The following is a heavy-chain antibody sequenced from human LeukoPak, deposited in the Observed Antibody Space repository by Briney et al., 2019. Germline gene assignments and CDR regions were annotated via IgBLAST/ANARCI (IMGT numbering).Heavy chain of an antibody. Sequence: SETLSLTCTVSGGSISSSSYYWGWIRQPPGKGLEWIGSIYYSGSTYYNPSRKSRVTISVDTSKNQFSLKLSSVTAADTAVYYCARDMITFGGVIVPFDYWGQGTLVTVSS. J-gene: IGHJ4*02. CDR1: GGSISSSSYY. D-gene: IGHD3-16*02. CDR3: ARDMITFGGVIVPFDY. V-gene: IGHV4-39*07. CDR2: IYYSGST.